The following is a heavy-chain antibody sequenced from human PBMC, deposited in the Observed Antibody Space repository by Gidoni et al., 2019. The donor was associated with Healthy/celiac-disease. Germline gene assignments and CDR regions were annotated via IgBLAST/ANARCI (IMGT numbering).Heavy chain of an antibody. CDR2: IDPSDSYT. V-gene: IGHV5-10-1*03. Sequence: EVQLVQSGAEVKKPGESLRISCKGSGYSFTSYWISWVRQMPGKGLEWMGRIDPSDSYTNYSPSFQGHVTISADKSISTAYLQWSSLKASDTAMYYCASSPVSTVTTGLVDYWGQGTLVTVSS. D-gene: IGHD4-17*01. J-gene: IGHJ4*02. CDR3: ASSPVSTVTTGLVDY. CDR1: GYSFTSYW.